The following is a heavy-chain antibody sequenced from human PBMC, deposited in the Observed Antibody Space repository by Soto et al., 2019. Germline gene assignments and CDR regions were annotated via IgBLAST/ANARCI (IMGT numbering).Heavy chain of an antibody. Sequence: GGSLRLSCAASGFTFSSYWMHWVRQAPGKGLVWVSRINSDGSGTSYADSVKGRFTISRDNAKNSLYLQINSLRAEDSAVYYWARDQFYYGMDVWGQGTTVTVSS. CDR2: INSDGSGT. V-gene: IGHV3-74*01. CDR3: ARDQFYYGMDV. J-gene: IGHJ6*02. CDR1: GFTFSSYW.